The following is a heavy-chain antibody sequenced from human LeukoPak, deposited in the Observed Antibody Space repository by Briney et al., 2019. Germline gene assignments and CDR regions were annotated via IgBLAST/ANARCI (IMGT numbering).Heavy chain of an antibody. CDR3: AKVDILTGYSIDY. J-gene: IGHJ4*02. CDR2: ISGSGGST. CDR1: GFTVSSNY. D-gene: IGHD3-9*01. V-gene: IGHV3-23*01. Sequence: GGSLRLSCAASGFTVSSNYMSWVRQAPGKGLEWVSAISGSGGSTYYADSVKGRFTISRDNSKNTLYLQMNSLRAEDTAVYYCAKVDILTGYSIDYWGQGTLVTVSS.